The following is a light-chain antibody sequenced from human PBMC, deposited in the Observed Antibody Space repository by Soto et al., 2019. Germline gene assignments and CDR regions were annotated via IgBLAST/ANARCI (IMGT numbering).Light chain of an antibody. V-gene: IGKV3-15*01. J-gene: IGKJ5*01. Sequence: EILMTQSPATLSVSPGERATLSCIASQSFSINLSLYHHKPGQAPMLLIYGSSTRATGIPARFSGSGSGTEFTLTISSLQSEDFAVYYCQQYNDWPPKITFGQGTRLEI. CDR3: QQYNDWPPKIT. CDR1: QSFSIN. CDR2: GSS.